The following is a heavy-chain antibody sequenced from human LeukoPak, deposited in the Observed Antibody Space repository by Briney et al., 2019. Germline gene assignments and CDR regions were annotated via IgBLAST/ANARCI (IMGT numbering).Heavy chain of an antibody. V-gene: IGHV1-46*01. D-gene: IGHD3-10*01. CDR1: GYTFTSYY. CDR3: AREPPHESYNNYFDY. J-gene: IGHJ4*02. CDR2: INPSGGST. Sequence: ASVKVSCKASGYTFTSYYMHWVRQAPGQGLEWMGIINPSGGSTSYAQKFQGRVTMTRDTSTSTVYMELSSLRSEDMAVYYCAREPPHESYNNYFDYWGQGTLVTVSS.